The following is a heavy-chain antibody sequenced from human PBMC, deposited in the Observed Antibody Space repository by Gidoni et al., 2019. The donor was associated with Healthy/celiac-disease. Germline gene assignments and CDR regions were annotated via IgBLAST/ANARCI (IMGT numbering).Heavy chain of an antibody. D-gene: IGHD3-3*01. J-gene: IGHJ4*02. CDR3: AKVFTDFWSGYYPYYFDY. CDR2: ISGSGGSP. V-gene: IGHV3-23*01. CDR1: GFTFDRYA. Sequence: EVQLLESGGGLVQPGGSLRLSWAASGFTFDRYALSWVRQAPGKGLEWVSAISGSGGSPYYADSVKGRFTISRDNSKNTLYLLMNSLRAEDTAVYYCAKVFTDFWSGYYPYYFDYWGQGTLVTVSS.